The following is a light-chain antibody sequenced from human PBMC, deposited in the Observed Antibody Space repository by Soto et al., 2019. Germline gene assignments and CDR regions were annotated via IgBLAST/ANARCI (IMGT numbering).Light chain of an antibody. CDR1: QGIRND. Sequence: AIQMTQSPSSLSASVGDRVTITCRASQGIRNDLGWYQQKPGKAPKLLIYAASSLQSGVPSRFSGSGSGTDFTLTISSLQPEDSETYYCLQDYNYPLTFGQGTKVDIK. CDR3: LQDYNYPLT. V-gene: IGKV1-6*01. CDR2: AAS. J-gene: IGKJ1*01.